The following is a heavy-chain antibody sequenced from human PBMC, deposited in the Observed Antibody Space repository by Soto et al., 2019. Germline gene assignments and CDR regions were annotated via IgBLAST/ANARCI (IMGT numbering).Heavy chain of an antibody. V-gene: IGHV4-30-2*01. Sequence: TLSLTCAVSGCSISSGGYSWSWIRQPPGKGLEWIGYIYHSGSTYYNPSLKSRVTISVDRSKNQFSLKLSSVTAADTAVYYCARDGGYDGVGYWGQGTLVTVSS. CDR3: ARDGGYDGVGY. CDR2: IYHSGST. CDR1: GCSISSGGYS. D-gene: IGHD3-16*01. J-gene: IGHJ4*02.